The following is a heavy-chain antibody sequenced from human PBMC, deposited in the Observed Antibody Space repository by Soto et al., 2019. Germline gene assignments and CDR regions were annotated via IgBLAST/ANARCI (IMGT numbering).Heavy chain of an antibody. CDR1: GDSISSGGYY. CDR2: IYYSGST. D-gene: IGHD2-15*01. CDR3: ARGGGSSVGIHDL. Sequence: QVQLQESGPGLVKPSQTLSLTCTVSGDSISSGGYYWSWIRQHPGKGLEWIWYIYYSGSTYYNPSLKSRLTISVDTSNNQFALKLSSVTAADTAVYFCARGGGSSVGIHDLWGQGTLVTVCS. J-gene: IGHJ5*02. V-gene: IGHV4-31*03.